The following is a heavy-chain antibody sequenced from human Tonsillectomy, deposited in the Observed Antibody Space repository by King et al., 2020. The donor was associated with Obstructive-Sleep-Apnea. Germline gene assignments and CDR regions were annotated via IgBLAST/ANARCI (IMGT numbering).Heavy chain of an antibody. CDR2: IYYSGST. V-gene: IGHV4-59*01. CDR1: GGSISSYY. CDR3: ARGYPEFDP. J-gene: IGHJ5*02. Sequence: QLQESGPGLVKPSETLSLTCTVSGGSISSYYWSWIRQPPGKGLEWIGYIYYSGSTNYNPSLKSRVTISVDTSKNQFSLKLSSVTAADTAVYYCARGYPEFDPWGQGTLVTVSS. D-gene: IGHD3-16*02.